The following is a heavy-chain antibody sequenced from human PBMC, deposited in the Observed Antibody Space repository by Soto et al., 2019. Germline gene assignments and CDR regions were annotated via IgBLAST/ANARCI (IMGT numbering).Heavy chain of an antibody. V-gene: IGHV3-30*18. CDR1: GFTCSSYG. CDR3: PKDRARLSSGYHYLDY. CDR2: IPYDGRNK. D-gene: IGHD3-22*01. J-gene: IGHJ4*02. Sequence: PRRLSGVACGFTCSSYGMHRVGQAPGRGPEWVAVIPYDGRNKDYADHVQGRFTISRDNSKKTLYLQMNSLRAEDTAVYYCPKDRARLSSGYHYLDYWGQGTLVTTSS.